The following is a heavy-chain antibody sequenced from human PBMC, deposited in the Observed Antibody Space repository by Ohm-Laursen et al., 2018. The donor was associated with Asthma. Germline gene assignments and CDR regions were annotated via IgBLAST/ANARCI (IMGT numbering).Heavy chain of an antibody. J-gene: IGHJ4*02. V-gene: IGHV3-30-3*01. Sequence: SLRLSCAASGFTFRSYAMHWVRQAPGKGLEWVAVISYDGSNKYYADSVKGRFTISRDDAQNTLYLQMNSLRADDTAVYYCARGSLEGLQWGQGTLATVSS. CDR1: GFTFRSYA. CDR2: ISYDGSNK. D-gene: IGHD5-24*01. CDR3: ARGSLEGLQ.